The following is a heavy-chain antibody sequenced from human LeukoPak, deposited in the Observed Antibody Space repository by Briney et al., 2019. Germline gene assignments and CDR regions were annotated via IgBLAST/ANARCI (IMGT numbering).Heavy chain of an antibody. CDR1: GFTFSNHA. D-gene: IGHD3-10*01. V-gene: IGHV3-23*01. Sequence: GGSLRLSCAASGFTFSNHAMMWVRQAPGRGLEWVSAISGGGVSTYYTDPVNGRFTLSRDNSKNTLCLQISSLRAEDTDVYYCALYLRVRGDYWGQGTLVSVSS. CDR3: ALYLRVRGDY. J-gene: IGHJ4*02. CDR2: ISGGGVST.